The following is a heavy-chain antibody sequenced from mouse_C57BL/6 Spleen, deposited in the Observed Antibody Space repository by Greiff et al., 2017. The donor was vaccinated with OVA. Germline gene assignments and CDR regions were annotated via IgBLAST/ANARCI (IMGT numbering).Heavy chain of an antibody. D-gene: IGHD1-1*01. V-gene: IGHV1-63*01. CDR2: IYPGGGYT. CDR1: GYTFTNYW. CDR3: ARWITTVVTYFDY. J-gene: IGHJ2*01. Sequence: QVQLQQSGAELVRPGTSVKMSCKASGYTFTNYWIGWAKQRPGHGLEWIGDIYPGGGYTNYNEKFKGKATLTADKSSSTAYMQFSSLTSEDSAIYYCARWITTVVTYFDYWGQGTTLTVSS.